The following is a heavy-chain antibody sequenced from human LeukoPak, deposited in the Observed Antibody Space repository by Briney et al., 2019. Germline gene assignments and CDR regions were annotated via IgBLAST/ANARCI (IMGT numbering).Heavy chain of an antibody. CDR1: GYTFTSYY. V-gene: IGHV1-46*01. CDR3: ARGPPGPPYYDILTGYINAFDI. J-gene: IGHJ3*02. Sequence: GASVKVSCKASGYTFTSYYMHWVRQAPGQGLEWMGIINPSGGSTSYAQKFQGRVTMTRDMSTSTVYMELSSLRSEDTAVYYCARGPPGPPYYDILTGYINAFDIWGQGTMVTVSS. D-gene: IGHD3-9*01. CDR2: INPSGGST.